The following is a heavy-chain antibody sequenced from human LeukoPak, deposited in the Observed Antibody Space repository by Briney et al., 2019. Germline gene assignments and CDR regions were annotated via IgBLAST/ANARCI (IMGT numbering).Heavy chain of an antibody. Sequence: SETLSLTCTVSGASFSSSTYYWGWIRQPPGKGLEWIGSIYYSGSTYYNPSLKSRVTMSVDTSRNQFSLKLSSVTAADTAVYYCARHAGGISATGTRPFDYWGQGTLVTVSS. CDR2: IYYSGST. J-gene: IGHJ4*02. D-gene: IGHD6-13*01. CDR1: GASFSSSTYY. CDR3: ARHAGGISATGTRPFDY. V-gene: IGHV4-39*01.